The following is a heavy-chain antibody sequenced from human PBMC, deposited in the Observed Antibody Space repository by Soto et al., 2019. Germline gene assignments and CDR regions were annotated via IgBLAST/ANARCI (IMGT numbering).Heavy chain of an antibody. V-gene: IGHV1-18*04. CDR1: GYTFTSHD. CDR2: SNIYGSKT. CDR3: VVWAGQAHDFGGPFDY. D-gene: IGHD4-17*01. J-gene: IGHJ4*02. Sequence: GASVKVSFKPCGYTFTSHDINWLRQAAGQGGEGMGWSNIYGSKTKSVQKFQGRVTMTTDKSPSTAYMDLRSLRSEATDVYYCVVWAGQAHDFGGPFDYWGQGTPVTVSS.